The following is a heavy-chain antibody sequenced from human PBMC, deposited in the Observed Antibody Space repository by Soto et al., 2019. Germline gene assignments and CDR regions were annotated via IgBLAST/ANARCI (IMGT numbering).Heavy chain of an antibody. V-gene: IGHV1-2*06. D-gene: IGHD2-2*01. Sequence: ASVKVSCKASGYTFAAYYMYWVRQAPGQGLEWVGRINPKTGDTNYAPEFQGRVTMTRDTSTSTVYMELSSLRSEDTAVYYCARCLGPIVVVPAANPGATGYYYGMDVWGQGTTVTVSS. J-gene: IGHJ6*02. CDR3: ARCLGPIVVVPAANPGATGYYYGMDV. CDR2: INPKTGDT. CDR1: GYTFAAYY.